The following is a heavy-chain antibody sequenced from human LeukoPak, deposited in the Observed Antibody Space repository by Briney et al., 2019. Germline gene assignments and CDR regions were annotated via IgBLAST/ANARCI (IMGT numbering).Heavy chain of an antibody. CDR3: ARDGGYDFWSGYLDY. V-gene: IGHV3-7*03. J-gene: IGHJ4*02. CDR2: IKQGGSEK. CDR1: GFTFGSYW. D-gene: IGHD3-3*01. Sequence: GGSLRLSCAASGFTFGSYWMSWVRQAPGKGLEWVANIKQGGSEKYYVDSVKGRFTISRDNAKNSLYLQMNSLRAEDTAVYYCARDGGYDFWSGYLDYWGQGTLVTVSS.